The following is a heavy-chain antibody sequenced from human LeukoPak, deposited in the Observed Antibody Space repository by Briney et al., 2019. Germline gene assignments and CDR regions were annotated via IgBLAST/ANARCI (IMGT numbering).Heavy chain of an antibody. V-gene: IGHV1-2*02. D-gene: IGHD3-9*01. J-gene: IGHJ4*02. CDR3: ARAALRYFDWLLYGGYFDY. Sequence: ASVTVSCTASGYTFTGYYMHWVRQAPGQGLEWMGWINPNSGGTNYAQKFQGRVTMTRDTSISTAYMELSRLRSDDTAVYYCARAALRYFDWLLYGGYFDYWGQGTLVTVSS. CDR2: INPNSGGT. CDR1: GYTFTGYY.